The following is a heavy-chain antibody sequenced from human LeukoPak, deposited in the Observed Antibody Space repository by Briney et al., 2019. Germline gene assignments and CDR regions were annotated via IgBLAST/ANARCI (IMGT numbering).Heavy chain of an antibody. J-gene: IGHJ6*02. V-gene: IGHV4-59*01. CDR3: ARGGSGYDSFYYYGMDV. D-gene: IGHD5-12*01. CDR2: IYDSGIT. CDR1: GGFISCYY. Sequence: SETLSLTCTVSGGFISCYYWSWIRQPPGKGLEWIGYIYDSGITNYNPSLKSRVTISVDTSKNQFSLKLSSVTAADTAVYFCARGGSGYDSFYYYGMDVWGQGTTVTVSS.